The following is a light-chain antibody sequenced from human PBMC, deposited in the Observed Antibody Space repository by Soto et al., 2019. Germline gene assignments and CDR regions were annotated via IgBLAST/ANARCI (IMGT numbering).Light chain of an antibody. J-gene: IGKJ5*01. V-gene: IGKV3-11*01. CDR3: QQRSNWPPFT. Sequence: EIVLTPSPATLSLSPGERATLPCRASQSVSNYLAWYQQKPGQAPRLLIYDASNRATDIPARFSGSGSGTDFTLTISSLEPEDFAVYYCQQRSNWPPFTFGQGTRLEIK. CDR1: QSVSNY. CDR2: DAS.